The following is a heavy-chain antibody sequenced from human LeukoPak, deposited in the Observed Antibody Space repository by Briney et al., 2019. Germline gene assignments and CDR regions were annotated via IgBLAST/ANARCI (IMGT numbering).Heavy chain of an antibody. V-gene: IGHV3-7*01. CDR1: GFSFSSYW. J-gene: IGHJ5*02. D-gene: IGHD3-3*01. Sequence: GGSLRLSCAASGFSFSSYWISWVRQAPGKGREWVANIKLVGSEKYYVDSVKGRFTISRDNAQNSLYLHMNSLRDEDTAVYYCARRSCDFWCGYGCWFEPWGQGTLVTVSS. CDR2: IKLVGSEK. CDR3: ARRSCDFWCGYGCWFEP.